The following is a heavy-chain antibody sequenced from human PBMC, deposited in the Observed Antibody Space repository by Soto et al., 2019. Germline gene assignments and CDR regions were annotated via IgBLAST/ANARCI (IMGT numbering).Heavy chain of an antibody. V-gene: IGHV3-74*01. J-gene: IGHJ4*02. CDR3: ARDRGYSAYDN. CDR1: GFTFSSYW. Sequence: EVQLVESGGGLVQSGGSLRLSCAASGFTFSSYWIHWVRQAPGKGLVWVSRINSDGSYTTYADSVRGRFTISRDNAKNTLYLQMNSLRAEDTAVYYCARDRGYSAYDNWGQGTLVTVSS. CDR2: INSDGSYT. D-gene: IGHD5-12*01.